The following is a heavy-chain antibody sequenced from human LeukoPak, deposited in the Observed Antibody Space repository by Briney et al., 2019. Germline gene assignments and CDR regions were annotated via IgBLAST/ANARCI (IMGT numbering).Heavy chain of an antibody. CDR3: AKSLGYYYDSSGYYSHDAFDI. J-gene: IGHJ3*02. CDR2: ISGSGGST. D-gene: IGHD3-22*01. V-gene: IGHV3-23*01. Sequence: GGSLRLSCAASGFTFSSCAMSWVRQAPGKGLEWVSAISGSGGSTYYADSVKGRFTISRDNSKNTLYLQMNSLRAEDTAVYYCAKSLGYYYDSSGYYSHDAFDIWGQGTMVTVSS. CDR1: GFTFSSCA.